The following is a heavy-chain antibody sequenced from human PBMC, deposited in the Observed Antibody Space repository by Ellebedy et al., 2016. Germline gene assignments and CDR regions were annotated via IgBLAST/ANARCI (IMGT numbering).Heavy chain of an antibody. CDR2: ISQSGNTI. J-gene: IGHJ3*01. D-gene: IGHD4-23*01. Sequence: GGSLRLSXAASGFTISSYSMNWIRQAPGKGLKGVSYISQSGNTIYYADSVKGRFTISRDNARNSLFLQMSSLRAEDTAVYYCARELYYGGNSDAFDVWGQGTMVTVSS. CDR3: ARELYYGGNSDAFDV. V-gene: IGHV3-48*04. CDR1: GFTISSYS.